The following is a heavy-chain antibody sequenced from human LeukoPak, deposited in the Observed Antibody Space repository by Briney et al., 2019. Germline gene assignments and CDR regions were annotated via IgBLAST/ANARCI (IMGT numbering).Heavy chain of an antibody. D-gene: IGHD6-25*01. Sequence: GGSLRLSCAASGFGFGDYAMNWVRQAPGKGLEWVAGVHYNEDKTSYADSVKGRFTISRDNSKNSLYLQINSLRVEDTALYFCARGQRLTEQYFDYWGQGSQVTVSS. CDR1: GFGFGDYA. V-gene: IGHV3-20*04. CDR3: ARGQRLTEQYFDY. CDR2: VHYNEDKT. J-gene: IGHJ4*02.